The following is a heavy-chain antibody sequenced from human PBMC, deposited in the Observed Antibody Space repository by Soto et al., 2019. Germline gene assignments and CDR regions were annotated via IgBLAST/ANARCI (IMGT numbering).Heavy chain of an antibody. V-gene: IGHV2-26*01. CDR2: IFSNDER. CDR1: GVSLSNAGMG. CDR3: AQTEDGGRSITPAGWFDA. J-gene: IGHJ5*02. D-gene: IGHD6-25*01. Sequence: QVTLKESGPVLVKPTKTLTLTCTVSGVSLSNAGMGVSWIRHPPGKALEWLAHIFSNDERRFSPSLKNRLTVSKDTFNSQVVLIMTNMDPVDTATYYCAQTEDGGRSITPAGWFDAWGQGTLVTVSS.